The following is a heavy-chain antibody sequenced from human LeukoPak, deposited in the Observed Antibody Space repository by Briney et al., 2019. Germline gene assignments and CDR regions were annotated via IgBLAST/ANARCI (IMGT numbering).Heavy chain of an antibody. CDR2: IHHSVSP. V-gene: IGHV4-59*12. J-gene: IGHJ4*02. D-gene: IGHD3-10*01. CDR1: GGSITTYY. Sequence: SETLSLTCTVSGGSITTYYWSWLRQSPGRGLEWIGYIHHSVSPTYNPSLKSRVTISVDTSKNQFSLKLSSVTAADTAVYYCARGTGVRKSIDYWGQGTLVTVSS. CDR3: ARGTGVRKSIDY.